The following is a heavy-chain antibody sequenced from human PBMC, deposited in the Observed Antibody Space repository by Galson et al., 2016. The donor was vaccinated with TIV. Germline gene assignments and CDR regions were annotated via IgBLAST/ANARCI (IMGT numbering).Heavy chain of an antibody. CDR1: GVTFSYFA. CDR2: IVPMFGTT. CDR3: ARGRGIYDSSGYFLFDH. V-gene: IGHV1-69*13. D-gene: IGHD3-22*01. J-gene: IGHJ5*02. Sequence: SVKVSCKASGVTFSYFAFSWVRQAPGQGLEWMGGIVPMFGTTNYAQKFQGRVTISADESTTTAYLELSSLRSEDTAVYYCARGRGIYDSSGYFLFDHWGQGTLATVSS.